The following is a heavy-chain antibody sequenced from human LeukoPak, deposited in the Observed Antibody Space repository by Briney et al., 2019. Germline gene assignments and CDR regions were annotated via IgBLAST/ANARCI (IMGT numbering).Heavy chain of an antibody. D-gene: IGHD4-17*01. J-gene: IGHJ6*02. CDR3: ARHAGPTVVTPLFTYYYYGMDV. CDR1: GGSISSYY. CDR2: IYYSGST. Sequence: SETLSLTCTVSGGSISSYYWSWIRQPPGKGLEWIGYIYYSGSTNYNPSLKSRVTISVDTSKNQFSLKLSSVTAADTAVYYCARHAGPTVVTPLFTYYYYGMDVWGQGTTVTISS. V-gene: IGHV4-59*08.